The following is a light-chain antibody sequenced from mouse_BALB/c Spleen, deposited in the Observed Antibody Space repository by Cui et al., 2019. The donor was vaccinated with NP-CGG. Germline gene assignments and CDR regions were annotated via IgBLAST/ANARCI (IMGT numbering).Light chain of an antibody. Sequence: HAVVTKASALTTLPDETVTLTCRSSTRAVTTNNYAKWVQEKPDHLFTGLIGGTNNRAPGVPARFSGSLIGDKAALTITGAQTEDEAIYFCALWYSNHWVFGGGTKLTVL. CDR2: GTN. J-gene: IGLJ1*01. CDR3: ALWYSNHWV. CDR1: TRAVTTNNY. V-gene: IGLV1*01.